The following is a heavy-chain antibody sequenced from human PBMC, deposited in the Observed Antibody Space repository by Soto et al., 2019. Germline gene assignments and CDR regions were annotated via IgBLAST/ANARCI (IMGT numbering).Heavy chain of an antibody. V-gene: IGHV3-23*01. CDR1: GFTFSSYA. D-gene: IGHD3-10*01. CDR2: VSGSGDST. J-gene: IGHJ4*02. CDR3: AKTGGVRGVIPDC. Sequence: EVQLLESGGGLVQPGGSVRLSCAASGFTFSSYAMSWVRQTPGKGLEWVSAVSGSGDSTYYADSVKGRFTIFRDNSKNTLYLQMNSLRAEDTAIYYCAKTGGVRGVIPDCWGQGTLVTVSS.